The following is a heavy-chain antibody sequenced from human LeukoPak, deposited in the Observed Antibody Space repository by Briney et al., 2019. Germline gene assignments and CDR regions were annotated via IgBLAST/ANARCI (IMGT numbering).Heavy chain of an antibody. D-gene: IGHD6-19*01. V-gene: IGHV1-18*01. CDR1: GYTFTSYG. Sequence: ASVKVSGKASGYTFTSYGISWVRQAPGQGLEWMGWISAYNGNTNYAQKLQGRVTMTTDTSTSTAYMEQRSLRSDDTAVYYCARDRRYSSGWLVDYWGQGTLVTVSS. J-gene: IGHJ4*02. CDR2: ISAYNGNT. CDR3: ARDRRYSSGWLVDY.